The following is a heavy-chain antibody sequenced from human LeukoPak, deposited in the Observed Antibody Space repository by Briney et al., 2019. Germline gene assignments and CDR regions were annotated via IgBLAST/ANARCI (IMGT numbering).Heavy chain of an antibody. CDR3: ARDRFTRSVDP. Sequence: GGSLRLSCAASGFTVSSNYMSWVRQAPGKGLEWVSVIYSGGSTYYADSVKGGFTISRDNSKNTLYLQMNSLRAEDTAVYYCARDRFTRSVDPWGQGTLVTVSS. D-gene: IGHD3-10*01. V-gene: IGHV3-66*01. J-gene: IGHJ5*02. CDR1: GFTVSSNY. CDR2: IYSGGST.